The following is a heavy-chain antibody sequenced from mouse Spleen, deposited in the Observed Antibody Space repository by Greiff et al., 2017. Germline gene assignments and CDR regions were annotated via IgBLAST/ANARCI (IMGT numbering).Heavy chain of an antibody. D-gene: IGHD2-3*01. Sequence: EVQLQQSGPVLVKPGASVKMSCKASGYTFTDYYMNWVKQSHGKSLEWIGVINPYNGGTSYNQKFKGKATLTVDKSSSTAYMELNSLTSEDSAVYYCARRGYCYFDYWGQGTTLTVSS. CDR2: INPYNGGT. CDR3: ARRGYCYFDY. CDR1: GYTFTDYY. J-gene: IGHJ2*01. V-gene: IGHV1-19*01.